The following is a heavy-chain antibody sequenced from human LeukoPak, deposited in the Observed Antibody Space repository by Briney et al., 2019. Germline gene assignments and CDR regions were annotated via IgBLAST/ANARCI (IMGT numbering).Heavy chain of an antibody. J-gene: IGHJ4*02. D-gene: IGHD6-6*01. Sequence: GGSLRLSCAASGFTFSGSAMHWVRQASGKGLEWVGRIRSKANSYATAYAASVKGRFTISRDDSKNTAYLQMNSLKTEDTAVYYCTSLGPISSSGLFDYWGQGTLVTVSS. CDR2: IRSKANSYAT. V-gene: IGHV3-73*01. CDR1: GFTFSGSA. CDR3: TSLGPISSSGLFDY.